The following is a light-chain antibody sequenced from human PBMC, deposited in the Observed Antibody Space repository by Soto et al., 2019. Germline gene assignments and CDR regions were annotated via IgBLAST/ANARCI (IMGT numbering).Light chain of an antibody. CDR1: SSDVGGYNY. CDR2: EVS. CDR3: SSYTSSSFL. J-gene: IGLJ1*01. Sequence: QSVLTQPASVSGSPGQSITISCTGTSSDVGGYNYVSWYQQHPGKAPKLMIYEVSNRPSGVSNRFSGSKSGNTASLTISGLQAEDEADYYCSSYTSSSFLFGNGTKVTVL. V-gene: IGLV2-14*01.